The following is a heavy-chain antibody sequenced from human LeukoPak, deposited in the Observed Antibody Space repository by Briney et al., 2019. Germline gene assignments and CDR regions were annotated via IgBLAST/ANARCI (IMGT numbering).Heavy chain of an antibody. V-gene: IGHV3-53*01. CDR2: IYSGGGT. CDR3: ARDSNGPAF. CDR1: GFTFTSYS. J-gene: IGHJ4*02. Sequence: GGSLRLSCAASGFTFTSYSMNWVRQAPGKGLEWVSVIYSGGGTFYSEFVKGRFTISRDYSKNTLYLQMNSLRADDTAVYYCARDSNGPAFWGQGTLVTVSS. D-gene: IGHD6-19*01.